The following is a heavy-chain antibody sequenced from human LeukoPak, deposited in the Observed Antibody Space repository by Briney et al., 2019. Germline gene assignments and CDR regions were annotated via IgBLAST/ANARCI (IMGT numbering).Heavy chain of an antibody. CDR3: AKGFGRVTTLDY. CDR1: GFTFSNYA. V-gene: IGHV3-23*01. Sequence: LTGGSLRLSCAASGFTFSNYAMSWVRQAPGKGLEWVSGISGGGGSTYYAESVKGRFTISRDNSKNTVFLQMNSLRAEDTAEYYCAKGFGRVTTLDYWGQGTLVTVSS. J-gene: IGHJ4*02. CDR2: ISGGGGST. D-gene: IGHD3-3*01.